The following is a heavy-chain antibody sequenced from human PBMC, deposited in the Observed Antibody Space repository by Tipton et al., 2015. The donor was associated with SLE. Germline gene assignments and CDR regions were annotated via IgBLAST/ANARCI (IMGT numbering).Heavy chain of an antibody. J-gene: IGHJ4*02. CDR2: ISSSGSTI. D-gene: IGHD2-21*01. CDR3: ARDVQFVWYFDY. V-gene: IGHV3-11*01. CDR1: GFTFSDYY. Sequence: SLRLSCAASGFTFSDYYMSWIRQAPGKGLEWVSYISSSGSTIYYADSVKGRFTISRDNAKNSLYLQMNSLRAEDTAVYYCARDVQFVWYFDYWGQGTLVTVSS.